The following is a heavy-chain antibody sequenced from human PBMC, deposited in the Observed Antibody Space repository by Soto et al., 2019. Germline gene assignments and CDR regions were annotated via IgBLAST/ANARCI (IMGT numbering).Heavy chain of an antibody. CDR2: IYPSDSNT. CDR1: GYSFTSYW. D-gene: IGHD3-3*01. Sequence: GESLKIPCKGSGYSFTSYWIGWVHQKHGKDLEWNRIIYPSDSNTRYSPSLQGEVTIPVDKSISTAYLQWSSLKATDNAMYYCARHVYDFWSGHPIPRYYYVMDVWGQGTTVPVSS. CDR3: ARHVYDFWSGHPIPRYYYVMDV. V-gene: IGHV5-51*07. J-gene: IGHJ6*02.